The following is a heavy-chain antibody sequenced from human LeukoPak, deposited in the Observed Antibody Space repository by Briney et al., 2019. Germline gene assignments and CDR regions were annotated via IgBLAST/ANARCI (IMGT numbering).Heavy chain of an antibody. D-gene: IGHD4-17*01. J-gene: IGHJ4*02. CDR1: GCTFSSYA. CDR3: ARDPHPDYGDYKYYFDY. V-gene: IGHV1-69*04. CDR2: IIPIFGIA. Sequence: SVKVSCKASGCTFSSYAISWVRQAPGQGLKWMGRIIPIFGIANYAQKFQGRVTITADKSTSTAYMELSSLRSEDTAVYYCARDPHPDYGDYKYYFDYWGQGTLVTVSS.